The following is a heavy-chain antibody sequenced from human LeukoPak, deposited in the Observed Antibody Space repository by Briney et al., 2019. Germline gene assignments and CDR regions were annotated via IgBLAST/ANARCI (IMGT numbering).Heavy chain of an antibody. CDR3: ARDERGSGSYNFDY. D-gene: IGHD3-10*01. Sequence: GASVKVSCKASGYTFTGYYMHWVRQAPGQGLEWMGWINPNSGGTNYARKFQGWVTMTRDTSISTAYMELSRLRSDDTAVYYCARDERGSGSYNFDYWGQGTLVTVSS. CDR1: GYTFTGYY. J-gene: IGHJ4*02. CDR2: INPNSGGT. V-gene: IGHV1-2*04.